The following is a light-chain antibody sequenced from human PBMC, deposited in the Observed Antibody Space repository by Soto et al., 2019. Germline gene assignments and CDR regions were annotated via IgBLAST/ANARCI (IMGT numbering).Light chain of an antibody. V-gene: IGKV3-11*01. J-gene: IGKJ4*01. CDR3: QQRSNWPRHT. CDR2: DAS. CDR1: QGISSY. Sequence: EIVLPQSPATLSLSPGERATLSCRASQGISSYLAWYQQKPGQAPRLRIYDASNRATGIPARFSGSGSGTDFTLTISSLEPEDFAVYYCQQRSNWPRHTFGGGTKVEIK.